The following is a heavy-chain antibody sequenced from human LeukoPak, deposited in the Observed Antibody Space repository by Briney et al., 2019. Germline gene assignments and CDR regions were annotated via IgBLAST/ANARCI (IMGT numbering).Heavy chain of an antibody. V-gene: IGHV3-11*04. J-gene: IGHJ3*02. D-gene: IGHD1-20*01. CDR3: ARASITGNTRGAFDI. CDR2: ISSSGNTK. CDR1: GFTFRDFY. Sequence: GGSLRLSCAASGFTFRDFYMSWIRQAPGKGLEWVSYISSSGNTKHYADSVKGRFTISRDNAKNSLYLQMNSLRAEDTAVYYCARASITGNTRGAFDIWGQGTMVTVSS.